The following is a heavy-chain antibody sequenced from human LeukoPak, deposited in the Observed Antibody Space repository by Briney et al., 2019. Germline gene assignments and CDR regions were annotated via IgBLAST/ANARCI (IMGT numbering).Heavy chain of an antibody. V-gene: IGHV3-23*01. J-gene: IGHJ4*02. D-gene: IGHD7-27*01. CDR2: ISGGGST. Sequence: GGSLRLSCAASGFTFNTYAMNWVRQAPGRGLEWGSAISGGGSTYYADSVKGRFSISRDNSKNTLNLQMNSLRAEDTAEYYCGKGEEAGPTGGIGHWGQGTLVTVSS. CDR3: GKGEEAGPTGGIGH. CDR1: GFTFNTYA.